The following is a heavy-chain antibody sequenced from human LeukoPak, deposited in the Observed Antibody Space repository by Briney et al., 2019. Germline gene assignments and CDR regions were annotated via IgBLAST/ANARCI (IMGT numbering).Heavy chain of an antibody. Sequence: ASVRVSCTASGYTFTSYDIYWVRQATGQGLEWLGWMNPNSGNTDYAQRFQGRVTMTRSTSINTAYMELSTLRSEDTAVYYCARGLKQWLGRSYYYYGMDVWGQGTTVTVSS. D-gene: IGHD6-19*01. CDR3: ARGLKQWLGRSYYYYGMDV. V-gene: IGHV1-8*01. CDR1: GYTFTSYD. CDR2: MNPNSGNT. J-gene: IGHJ6*02.